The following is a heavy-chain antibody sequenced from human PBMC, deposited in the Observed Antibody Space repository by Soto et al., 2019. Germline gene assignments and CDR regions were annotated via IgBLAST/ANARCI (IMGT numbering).Heavy chain of an antibody. CDR2: ISSSSSYT. V-gene: IGHV3-11*06. D-gene: IGHD3-3*01. Sequence: PVGSLRLSCAASGFTFSDYYMSWIRQAPGKGLEWVSYISSSSSYTNYADSVKGRFTISRDNAKNSLYLQMNSLRAEDTAVYYCARHFKYYDPPLAFDIWGQGTMVTVSS. J-gene: IGHJ3*02. CDR3: ARHFKYYDPPLAFDI. CDR1: GFTFSDYY.